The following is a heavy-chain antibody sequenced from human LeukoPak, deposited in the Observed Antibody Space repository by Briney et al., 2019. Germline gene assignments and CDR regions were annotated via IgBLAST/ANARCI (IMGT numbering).Heavy chain of an antibody. Sequence: GGSLRLSCAASGFTFSDYYMSWIRQAPRKGLEGVSYISSSGSTIYYADPVKGRFTISRDNAKNSLYLQMNSLRAEDTAVYYCARLATIFGVVMDYYYYYMDVWGKGTTVTVSS. D-gene: IGHD3-3*01. CDR1: GFTFSDYY. J-gene: IGHJ6*03. CDR3: ARLATIFGVVMDYYYYYMDV. CDR2: ISSSGSTI. V-gene: IGHV3-11*01.